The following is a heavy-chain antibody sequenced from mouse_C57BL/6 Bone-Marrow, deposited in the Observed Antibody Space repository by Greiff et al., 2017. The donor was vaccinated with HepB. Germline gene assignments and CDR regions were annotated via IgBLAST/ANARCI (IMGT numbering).Heavy chain of an antibody. D-gene: IGHD1-1*01. Sequence: EVKLVESGGGLVKPGGSLKLSCAASGFTFSDYGMHWVRQAPEKGLGWVAYISSGSSTIYFADTVKGRFTISRDNAKNTLFLQMTSLRSEDTAMYYCARNYYGSSYVGDYWGQGTTLTVSS. CDR1: GFTFSDYG. CDR2: ISSGSSTI. V-gene: IGHV5-17*01. CDR3: ARNYYGSSYVGDY. J-gene: IGHJ2*01.